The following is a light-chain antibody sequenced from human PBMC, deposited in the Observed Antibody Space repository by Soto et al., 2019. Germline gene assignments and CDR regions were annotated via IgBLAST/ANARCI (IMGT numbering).Light chain of an antibody. CDR3: SSYTTSYFYV. V-gene: IGLV2-14*01. J-gene: IGLJ1*01. CDR1: GRDIGAYNY. CDR2: EVE. Sequence: QSVLTQPASVSGSPGQSITISCTGSGRDIGAYNYVSWYQQHPGKAPKLIIYEVENRPSGVSNRFSASKSAFTASLTISGLQAEDEADYYCSSYTTSYFYVFGTGTKVTVL.